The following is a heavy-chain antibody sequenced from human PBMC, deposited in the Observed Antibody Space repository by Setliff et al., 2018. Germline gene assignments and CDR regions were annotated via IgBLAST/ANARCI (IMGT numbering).Heavy chain of an antibody. CDR1: GYTFTTHG. Sequence: ASVKVSCKASGYTFTTHGLHWVRQAPGQRLEWMGWFNVGHGYTKYSQKFQGRVTMTSDTSAGTAYMELNSLRSEDTALYYCARGGGVNDDNSGFYRSFDYWGQGTLVTVSS. J-gene: IGHJ4*02. V-gene: IGHV1-3*01. CDR3: ARGGGVNDDNSGFYRSFDY. CDR2: FNVGHGYT. D-gene: IGHD3-22*01.